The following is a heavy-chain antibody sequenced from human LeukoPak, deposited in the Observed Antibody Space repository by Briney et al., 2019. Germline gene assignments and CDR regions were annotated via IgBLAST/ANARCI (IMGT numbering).Heavy chain of an antibody. Sequence: GGSLRLSCAASGFTFSSYAMSWVRQAPGKGLEWVSAISGSGGSTYYADSVKGRFTISRDDSKNTLYLQMNSLRAEDTAVYYCAKEGYCSGGSCYDYWGQGTLVTVSS. V-gene: IGHV3-23*01. CDR3: AKEGYCSGGSCYDY. CDR2: ISGSGGST. J-gene: IGHJ4*02. CDR1: GFTFSSYA. D-gene: IGHD2-15*01.